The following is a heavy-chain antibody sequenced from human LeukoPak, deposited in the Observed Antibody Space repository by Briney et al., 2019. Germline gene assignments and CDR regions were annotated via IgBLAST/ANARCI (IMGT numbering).Heavy chain of an antibody. CDR2: IYYTGNT. J-gene: IGHJ3*02. CDR3: TKSDGYGLIRI. D-gene: IGHD3-10*01. V-gene: IGHV4-39*07. Sequence: SETLSLTCSVSGDSIIGYYWGWIRQPPGKGLEWIGNIYYTGNTYYNSSLKSRVAISLDTSKNQFSLKVISMTAADTAAYYCTKSDGYGLIRICGRGTMVTVSS. CDR1: GDSIIGYY.